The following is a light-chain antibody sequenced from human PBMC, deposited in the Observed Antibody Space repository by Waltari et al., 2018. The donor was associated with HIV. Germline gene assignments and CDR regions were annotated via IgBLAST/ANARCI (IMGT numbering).Light chain of an antibody. CDR1: ALPKQY. V-gene: IGLV3-25*03. J-gene: IGLJ3*02. CDR2: KDS. Sequence: SYELTQPPSVSVSPGQTARITCSGDALPKQYAYWYQQKPGQAPVLVIDKDSERPSGIPERFSGSSSGTTVTLTISGVQAEDEADYYCQSADSSGTLRVFGGGTKLTVL. CDR3: QSADSSGTLRV.